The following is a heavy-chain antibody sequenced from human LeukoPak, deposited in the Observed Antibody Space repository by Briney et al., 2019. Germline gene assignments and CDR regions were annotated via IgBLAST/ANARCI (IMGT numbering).Heavy chain of an antibody. J-gene: IGHJ4*02. CDR1: GLTLSNYA. Sequence: PGGSLRLSCAASGLTLSNYAMSWVRLAPGKGLEWVGRIKNKGDGGTTDYAAPVKGRFTVSRDDSKSTLYLQMNSLKTEDTAVYYCTTSGTPFEYWGQGTLVTVSS. CDR2: IKNKGDGGTT. D-gene: IGHD3-10*01. CDR3: TTSGTPFEY. V-gene: IGHV3-15*01.